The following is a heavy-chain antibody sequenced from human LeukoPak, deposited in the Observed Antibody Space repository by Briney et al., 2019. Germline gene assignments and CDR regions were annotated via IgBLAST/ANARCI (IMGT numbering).Heavy chain of an antibody. Sequence: SVKVSCKASGGTFSSYANSWVRQAPGQGLEWMGGIIPIFGTPNYAQKFQGRVTITTDESTSTAYMELSSLRSEATAVYYCASDCGDCYPGMGYWGQGTLVTVSS. CDR1: GGTFSSYA. CDR2: IIPIFGTP. V-gene: IGHV1-69*05. D-gene: IGHD2-21*02. J-gene: IGHJ4*02. CDR3: ASDCGDCYPGMGY.